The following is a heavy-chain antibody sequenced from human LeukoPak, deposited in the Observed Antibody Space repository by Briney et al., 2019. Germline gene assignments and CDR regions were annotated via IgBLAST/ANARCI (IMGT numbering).Heavy chain of an antibody. Sequence: GGSLRLSCAASGFIFSSYWMSWVRQAPGKGLEWVANIKQDGSEKYYVDSVKGRFTISRDNAKNSLYLQMNSLRAEDTAVYYCARASWELLGACAFDIWGQGTMVTVSS. CDR3: ARASWELLGACAFDI. CDR2: IKQDGSEK. D-gene: IGHD1-26*01. CDR1: GFIFSSYW. V-gene: IGHV3-7*01. J-gene: IGHJ3*02.